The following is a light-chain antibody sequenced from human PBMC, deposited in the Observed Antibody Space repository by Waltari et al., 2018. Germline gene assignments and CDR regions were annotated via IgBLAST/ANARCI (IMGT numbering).Light chain of an antibody. CDR3: CSYAGSSTFVV. V-gene: IGLV2-23*02. J-gene: IGLJ2*01. CDR1: SSDVGGYNY. CDR2: DVS. Sequence: QSALTQPASASGSPGQSITTSCTGTSSDVGGYNYVSWYHQHPGKTPKLMIYDVSKRPSGFSNRFSGYKSGNTASLTISGLQAEDEADYYCCSYAGSSTFVVFGGGTKLTVL.